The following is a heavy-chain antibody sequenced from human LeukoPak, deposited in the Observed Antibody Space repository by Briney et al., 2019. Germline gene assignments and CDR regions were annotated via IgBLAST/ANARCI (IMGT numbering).Heavy chain of an antibody. CDR3: ARVPGVDLADHYFDY. CDR1: GGSISSGGYY. CDR2: IYYSGST. D-gene: IGHD2-2*01. J-gene: IGHJ4*02. V-gene: IGHV4-31*03. Sequence: PSQTLSLTCTVSGGSISSGGYYWSWIRQHPGKGLEWIGYIYYSGSTYYNPSLKSRVTISVDTSKNQFSLKLSSVTAADTAVYYCARVPGVDLADHYFDYWGQGTLVTVSS.